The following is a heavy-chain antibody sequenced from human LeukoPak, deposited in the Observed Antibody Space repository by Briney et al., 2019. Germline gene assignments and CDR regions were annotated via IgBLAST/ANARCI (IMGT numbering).Heavy chain of an antibody. D-gene: IGHD2-21*02. CDR1: GFTFSSYA. V-gene: IGHV3-9*01. J-gene: IGHJ4*02. CDR3: AKDLHGYCGGDCCDRDY. CDR2: ISWNSGSI. Sequence: GGSLRLSCAASGFTFSSYAMSWVRQAPGKGLEWVSGISWNSGSIGYADSVKGRFTISRDNAKNSLYLQMNSLRAEDTALYYCAKDLHGYCGGDCCDRDYWGQGTLVTVSS.